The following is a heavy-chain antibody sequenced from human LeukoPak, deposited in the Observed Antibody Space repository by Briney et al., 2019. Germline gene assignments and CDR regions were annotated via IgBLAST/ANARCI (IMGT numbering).Heavy chain of an antibody. D-gene: IGHD3-3*01. CDR3: ARVGSRYDFWSGYYSGFDY. V-gene: IGHV4-59*01. CDR2: IYYSGST. J-gene: IGHJ4*02. CDR1: GGSISSYY. Sequence: PSETLSLTCTVSGGSISSYYWSWIRQPPGKGLEWIGYIYYSGSTNYNPSLKSRVTISVDTSKHQFSLKLSSVTAADTAVYYCARVGSRYDFWSGYYSGFDYWGQGTLVTVSS.